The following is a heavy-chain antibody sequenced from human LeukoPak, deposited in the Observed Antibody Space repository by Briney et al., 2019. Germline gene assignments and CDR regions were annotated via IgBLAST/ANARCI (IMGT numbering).Heavy chain of an antibody. V-gene: IGHV4-61*01. J-gene: IGHJ4*02. Sequence: AGTLSLTCTFSADSISSFSIYYLSWIRQTPGKGLEWIGALYHSGSTNYNPSLRSRVTISVDMSKNQLSLKLSSVTAADTAVYYSTTTPHWLAFDYWGQGTLVTVSS. CDR3: TTTPHWLAFDY. CDR1: ADSISSFSIYY. CDR2: LYHSGST. D-gene: IGHD6-19*01.